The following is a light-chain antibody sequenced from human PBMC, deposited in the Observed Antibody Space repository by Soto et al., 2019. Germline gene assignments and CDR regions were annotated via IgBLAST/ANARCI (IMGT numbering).Light chain of an antibody. CDR2: YDS. J-gene: IGLJ1*01. Sequence: SYELTQPPSVSVAPGKTARITCGGNNIGSKSVHWYQQKPGQAPVLVIYYDSDRPSGIPERFSGSNSGNTATLTISRVEAGDEADYYCHVWDSSSDPYVFGNGTK. CDR3: HVWDSSSDPYV. V-gene: IGLV3-21*04. CDR1: NIGSKS.